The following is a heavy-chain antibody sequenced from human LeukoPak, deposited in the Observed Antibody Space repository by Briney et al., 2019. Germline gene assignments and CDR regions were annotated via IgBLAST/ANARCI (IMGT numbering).Heavy chain of an antibody. V-gene: IGHV3-21*01. CDR3: ARAAGMSSYWSITSCSPFDY. D-gene: IGHD2-2*01. CDR1: GFTFSDYS. CDR2: TTSSSSYI. Sequence: PGGSLRLSCAASGFTFSDYSMNWVRQAPGKGLEWVSSTTSSSSYIYYADSVKGRFTISRDNAKNSLYLQMNSLRAEDTAVYYCARAAGMSSYWSITSCSPFDYWGQGTLVTVSS. J-gene: IGHJ4*02.